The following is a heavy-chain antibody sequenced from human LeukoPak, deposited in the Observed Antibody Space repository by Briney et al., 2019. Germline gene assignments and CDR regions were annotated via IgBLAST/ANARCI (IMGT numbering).Heavy chain of an antibody. CDR3: AKSLMVRGVTIN. V-gene: IGHV3-9*01. Sequence: GGSLRLSCAASGFTFDDYAMHWVRQAPGKGLEWVSGISWNSGSIGYADSVKGRFTISRDNAKNSLYLQMNSLRAEDTALYYCAKSLMVRGVTINWGQGTLVTVSS. D-gene: IGHD3-10*01. CDR2: ISWNSGSI. J-gene: IGHJ4*02. CDR1: GFTFDDYA.